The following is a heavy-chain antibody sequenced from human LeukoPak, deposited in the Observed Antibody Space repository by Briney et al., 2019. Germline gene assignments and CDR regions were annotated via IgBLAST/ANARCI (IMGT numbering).Heavy chain of an antibody. CDR1: GGSFSGYY. D-gene: IGHD3-10*01. CDR2: IYYSGST. Sequence: SETLSLTCAVYGGSFSGYYWSWIRQPPGKGLEWIGSIYYSGSTYYNPSLKSRVTISVDTSKNQFSLRLSSVTAADTAVYYCARDLGYGSGSYSNGGWFDPWGQGTLVTVSS. J-gene: IGHJ5*02. CDR3: ARDLGYGSGSYSNGGWFDP. V-gene: IGHV4-34*01.